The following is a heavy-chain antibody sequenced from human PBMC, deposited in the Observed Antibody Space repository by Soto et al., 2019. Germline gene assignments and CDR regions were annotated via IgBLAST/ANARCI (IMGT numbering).Heavy chain of an antibody. Sequence: GESLKISCRGSGYDFSTNWFGWVRQLPGRGLEWVGIMYPGDSDTRYNPSLQGHVTLSVDVTVSTAFLQWRSLETSDTGMYFCARLPRDCNKTSCYYADHWGQGTQVTVSS. J-gene: IGHJ4*02. D-gene: IGHD3-3*01. CDR1: GYDFSTNW. V-gene: IGHV5-51*01. CDR3: ARLPRDCNKTSCYYADH. CDR2: MYPGDSDT.